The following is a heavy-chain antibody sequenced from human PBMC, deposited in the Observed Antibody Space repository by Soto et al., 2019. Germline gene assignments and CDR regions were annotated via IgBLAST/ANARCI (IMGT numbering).Heavy chain of an antibody. D-gene: IGHD3-10*01. CDR2: ISSSGSTI. V-gene: IGHV3-11*01. CDR3: ARGSKDSYPGSRIFDF. J-gene: IGHJ4*02. Sequence: QVQLVESGGGLVKPGGSLRLSCAASGFTFSDYHMSWIRQAPGKGLEWLLYISSSGSTIYYADSVKGRFTISRDNAKSSLYLQMSSLRVEDSAVYFCARGSKDSYPGSRIFDFWGRGTLVTVSS. CDR1: GFTFSDYH.